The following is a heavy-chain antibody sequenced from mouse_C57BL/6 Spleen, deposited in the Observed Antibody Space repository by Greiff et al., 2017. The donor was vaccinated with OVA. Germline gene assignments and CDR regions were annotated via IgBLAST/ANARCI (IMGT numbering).Heavy chain of an antibody. J-gene: IGHJ4*01. CDR2: ISSGGSYT. CDR1: GFTFSSYA. V-gene: IGHV5-6*01. CDR3: ARDYYGSSYVSYAMDY. Sequence: EVQGVESGGGLVKPGGSLKLSCAASGFTFSSYAMSWVRQTPDKRLEWVATISSGGSYTYYPDSVKGRFTISRDNAKNTLYLQMSSLKSEDTAMYYCARDYYGSSYVSYAMDYWGQGTSVTVSS. D-gene: IGHD1-1*01.